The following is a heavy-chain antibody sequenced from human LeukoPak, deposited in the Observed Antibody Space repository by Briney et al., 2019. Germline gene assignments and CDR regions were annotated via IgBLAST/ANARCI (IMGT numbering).Heavy chain of an antibody. CDR1: GFTFSSYW. V-gene: IGHV3-7*03. CDR2: IKQDGSEK. CDR3: ARDIAVAVGAFDI. J-gene: IGHJ3*02. Sequence: GGSLRLSCAASGFTFSSYWMSWIRQAPGKGLEWVANIKQDGSEKYYVDSVKGRFTISRDNAKNSLYLQMNSLSAEDTAVYYCARDIAVAVGAFDIWGQGTMVTVSS. D-gene: IGHD6-19*01.